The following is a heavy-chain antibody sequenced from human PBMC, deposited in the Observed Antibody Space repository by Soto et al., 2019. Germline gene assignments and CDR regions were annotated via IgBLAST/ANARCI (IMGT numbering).Heavy chain of an antibody. CDR1: GGSFSSYY. D-gene: IGHD3-10*01. CDR3: ARGPPSYGLGSYYKGFCRFDY. V-gene: IGHV4-34*01. CDR2: INHSGST. Sequence: PSETLSLTCAVYGGSFSSYYWSWIRQPPGKGLEWIGEINHSGSTNYNPSLKSRVTISVDTSKNQFSLKLSSVTAADTAVYYCARGPPSYGLGSYYKGFCRFDYWGQGTLVTVSS. J-gene: IGHJ4*02.